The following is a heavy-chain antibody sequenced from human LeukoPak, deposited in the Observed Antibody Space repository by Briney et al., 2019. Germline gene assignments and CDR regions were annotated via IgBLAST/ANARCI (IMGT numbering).Heavy chain of an antibody. CDR2: IYYSGST. J-gene: IGHJ6*03. CDR3: ARVKIPSVYYYYMDV. Sequence: PSETLSLTCTVSGVSISSSSYYWGWIRQPPGKGLEWIGSIYYSGSTYYNPSLKSRVTISVDTSKNQFSLKLSSVTAADTAIYYCARVKIPSVYYYYMDVWGKGTTVTVSS. V-gene: IGHV4-39*07. CDR1: GVSISSSSYY.